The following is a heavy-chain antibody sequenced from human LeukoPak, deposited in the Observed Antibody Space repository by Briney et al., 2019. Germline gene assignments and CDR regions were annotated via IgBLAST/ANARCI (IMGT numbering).Heavy chain of an antibody. J-gene: IGHJ4*02. CDR2: IYTSGST. V-gene: IGHV4-4*07. D-gene: IGHD5-18*01. CDR1: GGSISSYY. Sequence: PSETLSLTCTVSGGSISSYYWSWIRQPAGKGLEWIGRIYTSGSTNYNPSLKSRVTMSVDTSKNQSSLKLSSVTAADTAVYYCARESRIQLWLSLDYWGQGTLVTVSS. CDR3: ARESRIQLWLSLDY.